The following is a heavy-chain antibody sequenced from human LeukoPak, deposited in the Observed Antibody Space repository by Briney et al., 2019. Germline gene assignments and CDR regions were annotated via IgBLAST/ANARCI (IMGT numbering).Heavy chain of an antibody. CDR2: ISGSGGST. V-gene: IGHV3-23*01. J-gene: IGHJ4*02. CDR1: GFTFSSYA. D-gene: IGHD2-21*02. Sequence: PGGSLRLSCAASGFTFSSYAMSWVRQAPGKGLEWVSAISGSGGSTYYADSVNGRFTISRDNSKNTLYLQMNSLRAEDTAVYYCAKDITAYCGGDCYSPFDYWGQGTLVTVSS. CDR3: AKDITAYCGGDCYSPFDY.